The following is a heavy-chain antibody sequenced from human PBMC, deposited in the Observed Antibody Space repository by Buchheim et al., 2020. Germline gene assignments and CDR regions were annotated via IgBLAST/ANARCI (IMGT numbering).Heavy chain of an antibody. CDR3: AREYSAARFYGMDV. CDR1: GFTFSSYA. J-gene: IGHJ6*02. Sequence: QVQLVESGGGVVQPGRSLRLSCAASGFTFSSYAMHWVRQAPGKGLEWVAVISYDGSNKYYADSVTGRFTISRDNSKNTLYLQMNSLRAEDTAVYYCAREYSAARFYGMDVWGQGTT. V-gene: IGHV3-30-3*01. CDR2: ISYDGSNK. D-gene: IGHD6-6*01.